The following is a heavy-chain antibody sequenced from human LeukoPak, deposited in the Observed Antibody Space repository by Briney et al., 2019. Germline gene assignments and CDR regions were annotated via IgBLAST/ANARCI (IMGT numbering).Heavy chain of an antibody. D-gene: IGHD2-15*01. CDR3: ARDRSCSGGSCYSDY. Sequence: PSETLSLTCTVSGGSVSSGSYYWSWIRQPPGKGLEWIGHIYYSGSTNYNPSLKSRVTISVDTSKNQFSLKLSSVTAADTAVYYCARDRSCSGGSCYSDYWGQGTLVTVSS. V-gene: IGHV4-61*01. J-gene: IGHJ4*02. CDR1: GGSVSSGSYY. CDR2: IYYSGST.